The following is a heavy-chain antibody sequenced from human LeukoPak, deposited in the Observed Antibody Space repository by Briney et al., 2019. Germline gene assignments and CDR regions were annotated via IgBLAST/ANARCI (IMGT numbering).Heavy chain of an antibody. D-gene: IGHD2-15*01. J-gene: IGHJ6*02. CDR2: IRSSSSLI. CDR1: GFTFSSQS. V-gene: IGHV3-21*01. CDR3: ARDGREVEDIVVAGLYYYYYGMDV. Sequence: GGSLRLSCAASGFTFSSQSMNLVRQASGKGLEWVSSIRSSSSLINYADSVKGRFTISRDNAKNSLYLQMNSLRAEDTAVYYCARDGREVEDIVVAGLYYYYYGMDVWGQGTTVTVSS.